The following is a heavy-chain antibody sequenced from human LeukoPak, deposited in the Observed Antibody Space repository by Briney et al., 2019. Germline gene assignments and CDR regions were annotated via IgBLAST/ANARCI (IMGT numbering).Heavy chain of an antibody. J-gene: IGHJ6*03. CDR1: GGSFSGYY. V-gene: IGHV4-34*01. Sequence: PSESLSLTCADYGGSFSGYYWSWIRQPPGKGLEWIGEINHSGSTNYNPSLKSRVTISVDTSKNQFSLKLSSVTAADTAVYYCAREAPNYDFWSGYYTGKIKYYYYMDVWGKGTTVTVSS. CDR2: INHSGST. D-gene: IGHD3-3*01. CDR3: AREAPNYDFWSGYYTGKIKYYYYMDV.